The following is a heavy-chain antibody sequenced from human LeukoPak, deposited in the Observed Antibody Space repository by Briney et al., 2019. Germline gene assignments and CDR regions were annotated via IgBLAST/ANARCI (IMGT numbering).Heavy chain of an antibody. Sequence: ASVKVSCKTSGYTFIGHDIHWVRQAPGQGLEGMGWINPKNGGANYAPRFRGRVTLTRDRSTSTVYMELTRLTYDDTAVYYCARASFWESPVNWFDPWGQGTLVTVSS. J-gene: IGHJ5*02. CDR1: GYTFIGHD. V-gene: IGHV1-2*07. D-gene: IGHD3-3*01. CDR2: INPKNGGA. CDR3: ARASFWESPVNWFDP.